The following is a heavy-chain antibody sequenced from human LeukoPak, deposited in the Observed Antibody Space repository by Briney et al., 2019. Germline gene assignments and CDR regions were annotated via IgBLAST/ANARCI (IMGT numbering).Heavy chain of an antibody. Sequence: PGGSLRLSCAASGFTFSSYAMSWVRQAPGKGLEWVSAISGSGGSTYYADSVKGRFTISRDNSKNTLYLQMNSLRAKDTAVYYCAAHSSSWPYWYFDLWGRGTLVTVSS. J-gene: IGHJ2*01. CDR2: ISGSGGST. V-gene: IGHV3-23*01. CDR3: AAHSSSWPYWYFDL. CDR1: GFTFSSYA. D-gene: IGHD6-13*01.